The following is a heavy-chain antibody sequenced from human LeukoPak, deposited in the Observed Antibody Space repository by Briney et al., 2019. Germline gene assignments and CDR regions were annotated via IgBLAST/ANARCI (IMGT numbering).Heavy chain of an antibody. CDR1: GFTFSNAW. CDR2: IKSKTDGGTT. Sequence: KPGGSLRLSCAASGFTFSNAWMSWVRQAPGKGLEWVGRIKSKTDGGTTDYAAPVKGRFTISRDDSKNTLYLQMNSLRTEDTAVYYCAGGVLLWFGAFDYWGQGTLVTVSS. V-gene: IGHV3-15*01. J-gene: IGHJ4*02. CDR3: AGGVLLWFGAFDY. D-gene: IGHD3-10*01.